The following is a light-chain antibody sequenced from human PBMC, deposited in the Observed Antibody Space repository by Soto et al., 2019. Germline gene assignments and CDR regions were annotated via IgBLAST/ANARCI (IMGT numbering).Light chain of an antibody. J-gene: IGLJ3*02. Sequence: NFMLTQPHSVSESPGKAVTISCTRSSGSIASHYVQWYQQRPGSAPTNLIYANNQRPSGVPDRFSGSIDSSSNSASLAISGLKSEEEADYSCQTYGRTNGVVGGGTKLTVL. CDR1: SGSIASHY. CDR2: ANN. CDR3: QTYGRTNGV. V-gene: IGLV6-57*04.